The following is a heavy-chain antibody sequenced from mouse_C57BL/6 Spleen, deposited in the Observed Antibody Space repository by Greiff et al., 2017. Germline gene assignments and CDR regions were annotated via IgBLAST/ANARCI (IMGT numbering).Heavy chain of an antibody. D-gene: IGHD2-1*01. V-gene: IGHV1-26*01. CDR3: APGGNYERYVDV. J-gene: IGHJ1*03. CDR2: INPNNGGT. Sequence: VQLQQSGPELVKPGASVKISCKASGYTFTDYYMNWVKQSHGKSLEWIGDINPNNGGTSYNQKFKGKATLTVDKSSSTAYMELRSLTSEDSAVYYCAPGGNYERYVDVWGTGTTVTGSS. CDR1: GYTFTDYY.